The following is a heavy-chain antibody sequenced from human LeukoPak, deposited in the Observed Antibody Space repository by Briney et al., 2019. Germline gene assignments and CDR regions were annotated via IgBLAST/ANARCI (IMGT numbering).Heavy chain of an antibody. V-gene: IGHV4-39*07. J-gene: IGHJ4*02. Sequence: SETLSLTCTVSGGSISSSSDYWGWIRQPPGKGLEWIGTIYHSGSAYYNPSLKSRVTISVDTSKNQFSLKLTSVTAADTAVYYCARVSSSSWDQVEYYLDHWGQGTLVTVSS. CDR1: GGSISSSSDY. CDR3: ARVSSSSWDQVEYYLDH. CDR2: IYHSGSA. D-gene: IGHD6-13*01.